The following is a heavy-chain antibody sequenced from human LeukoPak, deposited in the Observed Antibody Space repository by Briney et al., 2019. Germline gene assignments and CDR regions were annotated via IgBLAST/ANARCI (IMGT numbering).Heavy chain of an antibody. CDR3: AKDHYDFWSGYHYYFDY. Sequence: GGSLRLSCAASGFTFSSDAMSWVRQAPGKGLEWVAVISYDGSNKYYADSVKGRFTISRDNSKNTLYLQMNSLRAEDTAVYYCAKDHYDFWSGYHYYFDYWGQGTLVTVSS. D-gene: IGHD3-3*01. V-gene: IGHV3-30*18. J-gene: IGHJ4*02. CDR1: GFTFSSDA. CDR2: ISYDGSNK.